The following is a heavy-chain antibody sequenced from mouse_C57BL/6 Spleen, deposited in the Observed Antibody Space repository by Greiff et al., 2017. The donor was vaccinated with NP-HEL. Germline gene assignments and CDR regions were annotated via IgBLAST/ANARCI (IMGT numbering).Heavy chain of an antibody. CDR3: ARSLGYIDD. CDR2: INPSGGYT. CDR1: GYTFTGYT. Sequence: VQLQQSGAELARPGASVKMSCTASGYTFTGYTMHWVKQRPGQGLEWIGYINPSGGYTKYDQKFKDKATLTADKSSSTAYLQLSSLTSEDSAVYYCARSLGYIDDWGHGTTLTVAS. J-gene: IGHJ2*01. V-gene: IGHV1-4*01.